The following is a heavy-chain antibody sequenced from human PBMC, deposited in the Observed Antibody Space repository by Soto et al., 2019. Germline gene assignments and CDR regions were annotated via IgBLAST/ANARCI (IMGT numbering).Heavy chain of an antibody. CDR1: GGSISSYY. V-gene: IGHV4-59*01. Sequence: QVQLQESGPGLVKPSETLSLTCTVSGGSISSYYWSWIRQPPGKGLEWIGYIYYSGSTNYNTALKSRVTISVDTSKNQFSLKLSSVTAADTAVYYCARGRGGWFINQLLNAFDIWGQGTRVTVSS. J-gene: IGHJ3*02. CDR2: IYYSGST. CDR3: ARGRGGWFINQLLNAFDI. D-gene: IGHD2-2*01.